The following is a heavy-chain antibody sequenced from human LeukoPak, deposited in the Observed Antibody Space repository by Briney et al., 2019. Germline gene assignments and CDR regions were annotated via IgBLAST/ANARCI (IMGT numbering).Heavy chain of an antibody. V-gene: IGHV3-30*18. Sequence: GRSLRLSCAASGSTFSSYGMHWVRQAPGKGLEWVAVISYDGSNKYYADSVKGRFTISRDNSKNTLYLQMNSLRAEDTAVYYCAKDPAVGAAAGQFDYWGQGTLVTVSS. CDR3: AKDPAVGAAAGQFDY. J-gene: IGHJ4*02. D-gene: IGHD6-13*01. CDR2: ISYDGSNK. CDR1: GSTFSSYG.